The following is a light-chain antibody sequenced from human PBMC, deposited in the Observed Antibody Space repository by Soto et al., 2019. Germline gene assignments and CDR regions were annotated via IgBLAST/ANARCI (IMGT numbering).Light chain of an antibody. J-gene: IGKJ1*01. V-gene: IGKV1-5*03. CDR2: KAS. CDR1: QTISSW. CDR3: QQYYSYLQT. Sequence: DIQMTQSPSTLSGSVGDRVTITCRASQTISSWLAWYQQKPGKAPKLLIYKASTLKSGVPSRFSGSGSGTEFTLTISSLQPDDFATYYCQQYYSYLQTFGQGTKVDIK.